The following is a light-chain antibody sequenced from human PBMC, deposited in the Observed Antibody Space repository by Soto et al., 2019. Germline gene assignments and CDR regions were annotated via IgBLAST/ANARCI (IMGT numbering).Light chain of an antibody. J-gene: IGKJ1*01. CDR3: QRYGSSPWT. CDR1: QSVSSSY. Sequence: EIVLTQSPGTPSLSPGERATLSCRASQSVSSSYLAWYQQKPGQAPRLLIYGAASRATGIPDRFSGSGSGTDFTLTISRLGPEDFAVYYCQRYGSSPWTFGQGTKVDIK. V-gene: IGKV3-20*01. CDR2: GAA.